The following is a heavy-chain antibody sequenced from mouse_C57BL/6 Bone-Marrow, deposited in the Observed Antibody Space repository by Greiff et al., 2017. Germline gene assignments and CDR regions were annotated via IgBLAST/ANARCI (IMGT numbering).Heavy chain of an antibody. Sequence: EVQLQQSGPELVKPGASVKISCKASGFNIKNTYMHWVKQRPEQGLEWIGRIDPANGNTKYAPKFQGKATITADTSSNTAYLQLSSLTSEDTAIYYCARCDYGSRSDFDYWGQGTTLTVSS. CDR1: GFNIKNTY. V-gene: IGHV14-3*01. CDR2: IDPANGNT. J-gene: IGHJ2*01. CDR3: ARCDYGSRSDFDY. D-gene: IGHD1-1*01.